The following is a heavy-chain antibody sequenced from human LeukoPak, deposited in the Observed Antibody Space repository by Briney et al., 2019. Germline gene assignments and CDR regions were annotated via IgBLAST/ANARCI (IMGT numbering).Heavy chain of an antibody. CDR2: IYSGSST. CDR3: ASSASSGWYDY. Sequence: GGSLRLSCAASGFTVSSNYMSWVRQAPGKGLEWVSVIYSGSSTYYADSVKGRFTISRDNSKNTLYLQMNSLRAEDTAVYYCASSASSGWYDYWGQGTLVTVSS. D-gene: IGHD6-19*01. V-gene: IGHV3-53*01. CDR1: GFTVSSNY. J-gene: IGHJ4*02.